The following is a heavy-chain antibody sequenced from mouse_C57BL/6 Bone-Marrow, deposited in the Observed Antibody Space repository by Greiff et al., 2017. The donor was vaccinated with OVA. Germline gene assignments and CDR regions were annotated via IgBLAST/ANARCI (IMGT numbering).Heavy chain of an antibody. CDR1: GYTFPDYE. CDR3: TRGYSNYYAMDY. J-gene: IGHJ4*01. Sequence: QVQLQQSGAELVRPGASVTPSCKASGYTFPDYEMHWVKQTPVHGLEWIGVIDPETGGTAYNQKFKGKALLTADKSSSTAYMELRSLTSEDSAVYYCTRGYSNYYAMDYWGQGTSVTDSS. V-gene: IGHV1-15*01. CDR2: IDPETGGT. D-gene: IGHD2-5*01.